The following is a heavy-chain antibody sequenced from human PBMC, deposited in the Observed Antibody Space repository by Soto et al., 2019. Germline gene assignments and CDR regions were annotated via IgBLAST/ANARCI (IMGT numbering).Heavy chain of an antibody. D-gene: IGHD1-26*01. J-gene: IGHJ6*02. V-gene: IGHV3-33*01. CDR3: ARREISPAMRGGADARGGMDV. CDR1: GFTFNNYG. Sequence: QVQLVESGGGVVQPGGSLRLSCAASGFTFNNYGMHWVRQAPGKGLEWVAVICNDGSGYYYANSVKGRFTISRDNSKSTRYIQLSGIGAEDTAVYFCARREISPAMRGGADARGGMDVWGQGTTVTVSS. CDR2: ICNDGSGY.